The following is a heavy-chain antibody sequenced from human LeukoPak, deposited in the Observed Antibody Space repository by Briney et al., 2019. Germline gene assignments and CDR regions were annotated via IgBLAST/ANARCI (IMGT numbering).Heavy chain of an antibody. D-gene: IGHD6-13*01. CDR2: INAGNDNT. Sequence: ASVKVSCKASGYTFTNYALHWVRQAPGQRLEWMGWINAGNDNTKYSQKFQDRDTITRDTSASTAYMELSSLRSEDTAVYYCARGGSDSSSWYGVFDYWGQGTLVTVSS. CDR1: GYTFTNYA. V-gene: IGHV1-3*01. CDR3: ARGGSDSSSWYGVFDY. J-gene: IGHJ4*02.